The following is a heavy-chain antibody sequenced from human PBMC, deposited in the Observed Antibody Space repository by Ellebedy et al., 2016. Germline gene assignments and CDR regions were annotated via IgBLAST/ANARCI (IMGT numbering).Heavy chain of an antibody. CDR3: VRRATVSYYGLDV. D-gene: IGHD4-11*01. Sequence: GESLKISCAASGFTFSSYAIHWVRQAPGKGLEWVAVISYDGSEKYYADSVKGRFTTSRDNSKKTLDLQMNSLTVEDTAVYYCVRRATVSYYGLDVWGQGTTVTVSS. CDR1: GFTFSSYA. J-gene: IGHJ6*02. V-gene: IGHV3-30-3*01. CDR2: ISYDGSEK.